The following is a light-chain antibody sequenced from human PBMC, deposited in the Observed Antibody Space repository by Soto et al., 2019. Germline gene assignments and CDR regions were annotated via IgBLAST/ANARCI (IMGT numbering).Light chain of an antibody. J-gene: IGKJ5*01. CDR3: QQYKNWPL. Sequence: GERVTLSCRTSHSVNSHVAWYQQKPGQAPRLLLYGASTRATGIPVRFSGSGFGTEFTLTISSLQSEDFAVYYCQQYKNWPLFGQGTRLEIK. V-gene: IGKV3-15*01. CDR1: HSVNSH. CDR2: GAS.